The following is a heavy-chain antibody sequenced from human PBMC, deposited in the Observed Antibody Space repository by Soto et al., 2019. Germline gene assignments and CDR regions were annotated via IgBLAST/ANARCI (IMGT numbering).Heavy chain of an antibody. J-gene: IGHJ4*02. CDR3: AREWSSGWIHYFDY. D-gene: IGHD6-19*01. CDR1: GGSISSYY. CDR2: IYTSGST. Sequence: SETLSLTCPVSGGSISSYYWILLRQPAGKGLEWIGRIYTSGSTNYNPSLKSRVTMSVDTSKNQFSLKLSSVTAADTAVYYCAREWSSGWIHYFDYWGQGTLVNVSS. V-gene: IGHV4-4*07.